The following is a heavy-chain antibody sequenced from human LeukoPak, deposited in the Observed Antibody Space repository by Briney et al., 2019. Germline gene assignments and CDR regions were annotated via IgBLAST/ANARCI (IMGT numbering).Heavy chain of an antibody. D-gene: IGHD2-15*01. CDR2: INHSGST. CDR1: GGSFSGYY. J-gene: IGHJ3*02. CDR3: ARARRRVVVAATSAFDI. Sequence: SETLSLTCAVYGGSFSGYYWSWIRQPPGKGLEWIGEINHSGSTNYNPSLKSRVTISVDTSKNQFSLKLSPVTAADTAVYYCARARRRVVVAATSAFDIWGQGTMVTVSS. V-gene: IGHV4-34*01.